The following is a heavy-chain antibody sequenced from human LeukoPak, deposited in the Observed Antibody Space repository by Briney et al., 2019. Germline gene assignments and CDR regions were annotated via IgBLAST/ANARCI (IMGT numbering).Heavy chain of an antibody. CDR3: ARRGGHYTAEDY. V-gene: IGHV4-59*01. CDR1: GGSISSYY. D-gene: IGHD5-18*01. CDR2: IYYSGST. Sequence: PSETLSLTCTVSGGSISSYYWSWIRQPPGKGLEWIGYIYYSGSTNYNPSLKSRVTISVDTSKNQFSLKLSSVTAADTAVYYCARRGGHYTAEDYWGQGTLVTVSS. J-gene: IGHJ4*02.